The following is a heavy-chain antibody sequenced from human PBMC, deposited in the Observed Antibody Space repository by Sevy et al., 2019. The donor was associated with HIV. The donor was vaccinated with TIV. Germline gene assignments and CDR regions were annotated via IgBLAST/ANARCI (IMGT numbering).Heavy chain of an antibody. V-gene: IGHV4-4*02. CDR2: IYYSGSR. J-gene: IGHJ6*02. D-gene: IGHD3-10*01. CDR1: GGSIRSSHW. Sequence: SETLSLTCAVSGGSIRSSHWWSWVRQSPGKGLEWIGEIYYSGSRKYNPSLKSRLTISVDTSNNLFSLRLSSVTAADTAVYYCAREEYCYGSGTYGYGMDVWGQGTTVTVSS. CDR3: AREEYCYGSGTYGYGMDV.